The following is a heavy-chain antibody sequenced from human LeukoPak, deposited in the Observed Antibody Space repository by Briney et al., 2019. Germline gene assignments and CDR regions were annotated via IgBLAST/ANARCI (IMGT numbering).Heavy chain of an antibody. CDR3: ARHRLLELDY. J-gene: IGHJ4*02. D-gene: IGHD6-25*01. CDR2: IYYSGST. V-gene: IGHV4-39*01. CDR1: HGSISSYY. Sequence: SETLSLTCTVSHGSISSYYWGWIRQPPGKGLEWIGSIYYSGSTYYNPSLKSRVTISIDTSKNQFSLKLSSVTAADTAVYYCARHRLLELDYWGQGTLVTVSS.